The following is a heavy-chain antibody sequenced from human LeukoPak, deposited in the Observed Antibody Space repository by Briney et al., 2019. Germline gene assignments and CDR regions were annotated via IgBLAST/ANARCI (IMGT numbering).Heavy chain of an antibody. CDR3: ARTPGSGLYYGMDV. V-gene: IGHV4-34*01. CDR1: GGSFSGYY. J-gene: IGHJ6*02. CDR2: INHSGST. D-gene: IGHD6-19*01. Sequence: PSETLSLTCAVYGGSFSGYYWSWIRQPPGKGLEWIGEINHSGSTNYNPSLKSRVTISVDTTKNQFSLKLSSVTAADTAVYYCARTPGSGLYYGMDVWGQGTTVTVSS.